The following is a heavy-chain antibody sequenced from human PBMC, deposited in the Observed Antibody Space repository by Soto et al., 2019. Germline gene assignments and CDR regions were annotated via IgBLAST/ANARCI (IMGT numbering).Heavy chain of an antibody. CDR1: GFSFRNAW. CDR3: RLDYFYYGMDV. CDR2: IKSKTDGGTT. V-gene: IGHV3-15*01. J-gene: IGHJ6*02. Sequence: GGSLRLSCAASGFSFRNAWMSWARQAPGKGLEWVGRIKSKTDGGTTDYAAPVKGRFTISRDNSKNTLYLQMSSLKTEDTAVYYCRLDYFYYGMDVWGQGTTVTVSS.